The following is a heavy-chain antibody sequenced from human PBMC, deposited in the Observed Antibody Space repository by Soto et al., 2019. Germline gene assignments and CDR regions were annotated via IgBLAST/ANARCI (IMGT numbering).Heavy chain of an antibody. D-gene: IGHD2-8*01. CDR3: ARVRGYCTNGVCSSGMDV. CDR1: GYTFTSYY. Sequence: ASVKGSCKAAGYTFTSYYIHLVRQAPGQGLEWMGIINPSGGSTSYAQKFQGRVTMTRDTTTSTVYMELSSLRSEDTAVYYCARVRGYCTNGVCSSGMDVWGQGTTVTVSS. CDR2: INPSGGST. J-gene: IGHJ6*02. V-gene: IGHV1-46*01.